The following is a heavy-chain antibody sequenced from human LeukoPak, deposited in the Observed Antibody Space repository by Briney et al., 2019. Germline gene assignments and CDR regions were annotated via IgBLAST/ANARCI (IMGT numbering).Heavy chain of an antibody. CDR2: IRSRSAGGTT. D-gene: IGHD2-15*01. CDR1: GFTFSDYY. V-gene: IGHV3-15*01. Sequence: GGSLRLSCAASGFTFSDYYMSWIRQAPGKGLEWIGRIRSRSAGGTTDYGAPVKGRFTISRDDSKNTLYLQMNSLKTEDTAVYYCSTGGGTHDYWGQGTLVTVSS. J-gene: IGHJ4*02. CDR3: STGGGTHDY.